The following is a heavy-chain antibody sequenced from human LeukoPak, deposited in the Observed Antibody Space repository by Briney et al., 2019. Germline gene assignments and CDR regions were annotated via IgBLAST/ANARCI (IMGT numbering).Heavy chain of an antibody. D-gene: IGHD3-3*01. Sequence: SETLSLTCTVSGYSITSGCYWGWIRQPPGKGLEWIGSIYHSGSTYYNPSLKSRVTISVDTSKNQFSLKLSSVTAADTAVYYCARVGYYDFWSGYPFSSAFDIWGQGTMVTVSS. CDR3: ARVGYYDFWSGYPFSSAFDI. CDR1: GYSITSGCY. V-gene: IGHV4-38-2*02. CDR2: IYHSGST. J-gene: IGHJ3*02.